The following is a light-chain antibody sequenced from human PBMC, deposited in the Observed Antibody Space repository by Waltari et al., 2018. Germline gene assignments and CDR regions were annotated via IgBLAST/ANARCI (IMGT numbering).Light chain of an antibody. V-gene: IGLV1-51*01. CDR1: NSNIGDGG. CDR2: DTT. J-gene: IGLJ2*01. CDR3: GTWDSSLSIVI. Sequence: QSVLTQPPSVSAAPGQKVTVPCSGSNSNIGDGGWAWYQQGPGTAPKLVIYDTTKRPSGIPARFSGSRSGTSATLDITGLQTGDEADYYCGTWDSSLSIVIFGGATKVTVL.